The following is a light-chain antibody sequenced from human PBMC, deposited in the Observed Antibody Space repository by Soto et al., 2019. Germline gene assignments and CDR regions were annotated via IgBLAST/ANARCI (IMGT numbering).Light chain of an antibody. J-gene: IGKJ4*01. Sequence: PGERATLSSMASQSVSTYLAWYQQTPGRPPRLLIYDASKRAPGIPARFSGSGSGTDFTLTISRLEPEDFAVYYCQQYGSSPSLTFGGGTKV. CDR3: QQYGSSPSLT. CDR1: QSVSTY. CDR2: DAS. V-gene: IGKV3-20*01.